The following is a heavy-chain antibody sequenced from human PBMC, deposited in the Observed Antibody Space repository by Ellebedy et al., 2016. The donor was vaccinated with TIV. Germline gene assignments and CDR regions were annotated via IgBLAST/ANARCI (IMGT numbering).Heavy chain of an antibody. J-gene: IGHJ4*02. D-gene: IGHD3-10*01. V-gene: IGHV3-23*01. CDR3: AKDRTPGDGSWVFDI. CDR2: FGVSGDTT. Sequence: GESLKISCAASGYTFSTYAMSWLRQSPWKGLEWVSDFGVSGDTTYYVDSVKGRFTISRDNSKSTLYLQMSRLSAEDTAVYYCAKDRTPGDGSWVFDIWGQGTLVTVST. CDR1: GYTFSTYA.